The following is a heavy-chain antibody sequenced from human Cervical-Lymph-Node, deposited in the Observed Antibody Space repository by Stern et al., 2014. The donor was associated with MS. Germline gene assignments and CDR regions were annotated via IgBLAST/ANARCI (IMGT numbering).Heavy chain of an antibody. V-gene: IGHV3-7*01. D-gene: IGHD6-6*01. CDR2: IKQDGSDK. J-gene: IGHJ4*02. Sequence: VQLVQSGGGLVQPGGSLRLSCAASGFTFNSYWMSWVRQAPGQGFEWVANIKQDGSDKYSVDSVKGRFTISRDNAKNSLYLQMNSLRAEDTAVYYCAGSIAPRRFDYWGQGALVTVSS. CDR1: GFTFNSYW. CDR3: AGSIAPRRFDY.